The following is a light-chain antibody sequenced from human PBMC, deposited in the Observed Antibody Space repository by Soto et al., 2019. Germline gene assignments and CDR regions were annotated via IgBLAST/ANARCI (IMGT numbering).Light chain of an antibody. Sequence: EIVLTQSPGTLSLSPGERATLSCRASQSVSSNYLAWYQQKPGQAPSLLIYGASRGAAGIPDRFSGSGCWTDVTLTISGLEPEDLAVYCCQQYERSPMFTFGQGTKLEVK. CDR2: GAS. V-gene: IGKV3-20*01. CDR1: QSVSSNY. CDR3: QQYERSPMFT. J-gene: IGKJ2*01.